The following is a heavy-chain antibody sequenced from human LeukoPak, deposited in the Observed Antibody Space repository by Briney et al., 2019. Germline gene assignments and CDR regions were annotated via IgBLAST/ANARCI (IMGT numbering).Heavy chain of an antibody. V-gene: IGHV3-30*18. D-gene: IGHD4-17*01. CDR3: AKDRQRALRGAFDI. Sequence: GGSLRLSCAASGFTFSSYGMHWVSQAPGKGLDWVAVISYDGSNKYYADSVKGRFTISRDNSKNTLYLQMNSLRAEDTAVYYCAKDRQRALRGAFDIWGQGTMVTVSS. J-gene: IGHJ3*02. CDR1: GFTFSSYG. CDR2: ISYDGSNK.